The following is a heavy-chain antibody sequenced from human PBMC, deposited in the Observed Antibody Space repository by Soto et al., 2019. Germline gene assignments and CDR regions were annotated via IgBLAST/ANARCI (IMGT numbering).Heavy chain of an antibody. CDR3: ARQIYDSDTGPNFQYYFDS. CDR2: IDPSDSQT. V-gene: IGHV5-10-1*01. Sequence: GESLKISCNGSGDSLAGYWITWVRQKPWKGLEWMGRIDPSDSQTYYSPSFRGHVTISVTKSITTVFLQWSSLRASDTAMYYCARQIYDSDTGPNFQYYFDSWGQGTPVTVSS. CDR1: GDSLAGYW. D-gene: IGHD3-22*01. J-gene: IGHJ4*02.